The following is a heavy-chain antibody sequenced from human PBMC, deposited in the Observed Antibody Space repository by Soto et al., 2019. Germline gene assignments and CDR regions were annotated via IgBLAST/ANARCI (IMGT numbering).Heavy chain of an antibody. V-gene: IGHV1-2*02. Sequence: GXSVKVSCTASGYTFTGYYMHWVRQAPGQGLEWMGWINPNSGGTNYAQKFQGRVTMTRDTSISTAYMELSRLRSDDTAVYYCARDRGIVDTMFDPGPAFWGQGTLVTVSS. CDR1: GYTFTGYY. J-gene: IGHJ4*02. CDR3: ARDRGIVDTMFDPGPAF. CDR2: INPNSGGT. D-gene: IGHD5-12*01.